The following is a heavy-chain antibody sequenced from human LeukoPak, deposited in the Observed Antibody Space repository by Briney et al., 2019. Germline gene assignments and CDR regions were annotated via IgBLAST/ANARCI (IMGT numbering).Heavy chain of an antibody. J-gene: IGHJ6*03. D-gene: IGHD5-12*01. CDR1: GFIFSDFG. Sequence: PGGSLRLSCAASGFIFSDFGMHWVRQAPGKGLEWVAFIEYDGSNTYYADSVKGRSTISRDSAKNSLYLQMNSLRAEDTAVYYCARAFGGYDSQYFYYYMDVWGKGTTVTVSS. CDR3: ARAFGGYDSQYFYYYMDV. V-gene: IGHV3-30*02. CDR2: IEYDGSNT.